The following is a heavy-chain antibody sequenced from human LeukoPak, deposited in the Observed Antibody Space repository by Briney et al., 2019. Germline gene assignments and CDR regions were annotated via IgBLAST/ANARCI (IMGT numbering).Heavy chain of an antibody. D-gene: IGHD3-10*01. CDR1: GFTFDDYA. J-gene: IGHJ4*02. V-gene: IGHV3-9*01. CDR2: ISWNSGSI. CDR3: VKVAKYYYGSETYYFFEH. Sequence: PGRSLRLSCAASGFTFDDYAMHWVRQAPGKGLEWVSGISWNSGSIGYADSVKGRFTISRDNAKNSLYLQMNSLRVEDTAIYYCVKVAKYYYGSETYYFFEHWGQGTPVTASS.